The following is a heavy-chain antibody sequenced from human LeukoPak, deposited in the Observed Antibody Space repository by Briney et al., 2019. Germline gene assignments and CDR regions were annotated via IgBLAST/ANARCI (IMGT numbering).Heavy chain of an antibody. Sequence: ASVKVSCKASGYTFTSYGISWVRQAPGQGLEWTGWISAYNGNTDYAQKLQGRVTMTTDTSTSTAYMELRSLRSDDTAVYYCARVPHYYGSGSYSSYYYYYMDVWGKGTTVTVSS. V-gene: IGHV1-18*01. D-gene: IGHD3-10*01. J-gene: IGHJ6*03. CDR1: GYTFTSYG. CDR2: ISAYNGNT. CDR3: ARVPHYYGSGSYSSYYYYYMDV.